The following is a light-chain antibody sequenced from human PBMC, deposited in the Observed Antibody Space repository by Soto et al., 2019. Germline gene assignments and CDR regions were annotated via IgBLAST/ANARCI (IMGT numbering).Light chain of an antibody. Sequence: ETVMTQSPATLSVSPGERATLFCRASHSVSSNLAWYQQKPGQAPRLLIFAASTRATGIPARFSGSGSGTEFTLTISSVQPEDFAIYYCQQTHSAPRTFGQGTRLDIK. CDR1: HSVSSN. CDR3: QQTHSAPRT. CDR2: AAS. V-gene: IGKV3-15*01. J-gene: IGKJ1*01.